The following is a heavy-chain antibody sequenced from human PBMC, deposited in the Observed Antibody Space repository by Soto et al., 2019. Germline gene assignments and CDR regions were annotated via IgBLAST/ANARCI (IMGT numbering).Heavy chain of an antibody. J-gene: IGHJ4*02. CDR2: ISNSGGST. Sequence: DVQVLESGGGLVQPGGSLRLSCAASGFTFSNYGMSWVRQAPGKGLEWVSSISNSGGSTYYADSAKGRFTISRDTSKNTQYLQMDSLRVEDTAIYYCAKASNRMTMSRGVGYFDYWGQGTLGTVSS. D-gene: IGHD3-10*01. V-gene: IGHV3-23*01. CDR1: GFTFSNYG. CDR3: AKASNRMTMSRGVGYFDY.